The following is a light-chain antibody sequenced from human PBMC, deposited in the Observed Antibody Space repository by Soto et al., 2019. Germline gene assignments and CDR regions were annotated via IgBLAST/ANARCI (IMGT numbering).Light chain of an antibody. CDR3: QHGYVAPYS. CDR2: SAS. J-gene: IGKJ2*03. CDR1: QGINVY. V-gene: IGKV1-39*01. Sequence: LQMTHSPSSVSESLSDTVTITFRASQGINVYLNWYQQKPGEVPKLLIYSASTLHSGVPSRFTGSGSETDFTLTIRSLQPEDFATYYCQHGYVAPYSFGQGTKVDIK.